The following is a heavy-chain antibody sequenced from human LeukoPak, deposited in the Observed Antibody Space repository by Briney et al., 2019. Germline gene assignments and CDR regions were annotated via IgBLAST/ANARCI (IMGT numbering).Heavy chain of an antibody. CDR3: AKPDSVAGQVDY. CDR2: ISGSGYST. Sequence: GGSLRLSCAASGFTFSSYAMTWVRQAPGKGLECVSGISGSGYSTYYADSVKGRFTNTRDNSKNTLFLQMNSLRADDTAVYYCAKPDSVAGQVDYCGQGALVTVSS. CDR1: GFTFSSYA. D-gene: IGHD6-19*01. J-gene: IGHJ4*02. V-gene: IGHV3-23*01.